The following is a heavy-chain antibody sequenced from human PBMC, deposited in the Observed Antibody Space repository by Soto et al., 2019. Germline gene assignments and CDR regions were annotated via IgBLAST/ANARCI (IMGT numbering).Heavy chain of an antibody. CDR1: GFTFDDYT. CDR3: ARDWVAVVVAATPGWYFDY. CDR2: ISWDGGST. V-gene: IGHV3-43*01. Sequence: GGSLRLSCAASGFTFDDYTMHWVRQAPGKGLEWVSLISWDGGSTYYADSVKGRFTISRDNSKNTLYLQMNSLRAEDTAVYYCARDWVAVVVAATPGWYFDYWGQGTLVTVSS. D-gene: IGHD2-15*01. J-gene: IGHJ4*02.